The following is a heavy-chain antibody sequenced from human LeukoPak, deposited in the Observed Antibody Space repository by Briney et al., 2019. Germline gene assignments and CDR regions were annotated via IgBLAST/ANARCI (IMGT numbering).Heavy chain of an antibody. CDR1: GYTFIGYY. V-gene: IGHV1-2*02. D-gene: IGHD3-9*01. Sequence: DSLKVSCKASGYTFIGYYMHWVRQAPGQGLEWMGWINPNSGGTNYAQKFQGRVTMTRDTSISTAYMELSRLRSDDTAVYYCARDHYDILTGYYYFHYWGQGTLVTVSS. CDR2: INPNSGGT. J-gene: IGHJ4*02. CDR3: ARDHYDILTGYYYFHY.